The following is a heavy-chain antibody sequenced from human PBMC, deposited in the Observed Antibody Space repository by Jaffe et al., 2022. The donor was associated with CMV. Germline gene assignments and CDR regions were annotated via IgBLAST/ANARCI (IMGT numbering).Heavy chain of an antibody. CDR2: INHSGST. J-gene: IGHJ3*02. CDR1: GGSFSGYY. V-gene: IGHV4-34*01. CDR3: ARGGDTAMVLDAFDI. Sequence: QVQLQQWGAGLLKPSETLSLTCAVYGGSFSGYYWSWIRQPPGKGLEWIGEINHSGSTNYNPSLKSRVTISVDTSKNQFSLKLSSVTAADTAVYYCARGGDTAMVLDAFDIWGQGTMVTVSS. D-gene: IGHD5-18*01.